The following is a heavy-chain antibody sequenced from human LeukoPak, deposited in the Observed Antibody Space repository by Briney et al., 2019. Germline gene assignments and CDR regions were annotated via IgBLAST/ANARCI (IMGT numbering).Heavy chain of an antibody. CDR2: ISYDGSNK. CDR1: GFTFSSYG. J-gene: IGHJ6*02. CDR3: AKENAGLYNWNDVRPYGMDV. Sequence: GGSLRLSCAASGFTFSSYGMHWVRQAPGKGLEWVAVISYDGSNKYYADSVKGRFTISRDNSKNTLYLQMNSLRAEDTAVYYCAKENAGLYNWNDVRPYGMDVWGQGTTVTVSS. V-gene: IGHV3-30*18. D-gene: IGHD1-1*01.